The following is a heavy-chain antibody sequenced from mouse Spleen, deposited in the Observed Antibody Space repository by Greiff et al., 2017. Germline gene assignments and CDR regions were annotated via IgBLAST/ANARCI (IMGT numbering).Heavy chain of an antibody. V-gene: IGHV2-5*01. CDR1: GFSLTRYG. D-gene: IGHD2-12*01. CDR3: AKNYDGRYYFDD. Sequence: VQLVESGPGLVQPSQSLSITCTVSGFSLTRYGVHWVRQSPGKGLEWLGVIWRGGSTDYNAAFMSRLSITKDNSKSQVFFKMNSLQADDTAIYYWAKNYDGRYYFDDWGQGTTLTVSS. J-gene: IGHJ2*01. CDR2: IWRGGST.